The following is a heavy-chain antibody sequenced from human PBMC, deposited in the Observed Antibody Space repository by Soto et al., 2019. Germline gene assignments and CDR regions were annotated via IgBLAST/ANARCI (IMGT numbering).Heavy chain of an antibody. J-gene: IGHJ4*02. CDR3: AKDTNGCSSTSCYPDDY. CDR2: ISYDGSNK. V-gene: IGHV3-30*18. Sequence: QVQLVESGGGVVQPGRSPRLSCAASGFTFSSYGMHWVRQAPGKGLEWVAVISYDGSNKYYADSVKGRFTISRDNSKNTLYLQMNSLRAEDTAVYYCAKDTNGCSSTSCYPDDYWGQGTLVTVSS. CDR1: GFTFSSYG. D-gene: IGHD2-2*01.